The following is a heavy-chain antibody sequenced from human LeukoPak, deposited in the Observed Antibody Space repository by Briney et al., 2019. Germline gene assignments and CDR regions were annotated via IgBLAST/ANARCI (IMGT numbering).Heavy chain of an antibody. CDR1: GFTFSSYS. CDR3: ARDPCGGGCFNWFDP. V-gene: IGHV3-21*01. J-gene: IGHJ5*02. CDR2: ISSSSSYI. D-gene: IGHD2-21*02. Sequence: GGSLRLSCAASGFTFSSYSMNWVRQAPGKGLEWVSSISSSSSYIYYADSVKGRFTISRDNAKNSLYLQMNSLRAEDTAVYYCARDPCGGGCFNWFDPWGQGTLVTVSS.